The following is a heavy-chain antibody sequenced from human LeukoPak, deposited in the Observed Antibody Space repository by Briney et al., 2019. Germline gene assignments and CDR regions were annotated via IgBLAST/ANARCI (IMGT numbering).Heavy chain of an antibody. Sequence: GGSLRLSCAASGFTFSDYDMHWVRQATGKGLEWVSAIGTAGATYYTGSVKGRFTISRENAKNSLYLQMNSLRAGDTAVYYCARVAKERVGGVYYFDYWGQGTLVTVSS. CDR2: IGTAGAT. J-gene: IGHJ4*02. D-gene: IGHD1-1*01. CDR1: GFTFSDYD. CDR3: ARVAKERVGGVYYFDY. V-gene: IGHV3-13*01.